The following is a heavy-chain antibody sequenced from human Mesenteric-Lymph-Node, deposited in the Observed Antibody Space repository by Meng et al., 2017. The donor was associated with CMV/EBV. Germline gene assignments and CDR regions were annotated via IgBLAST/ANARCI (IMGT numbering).Heavy chain of an antibody. V-gene: IGHV3-48*04. CDR2: ISSSSSTI. D-gene: IGHD1-7*01. Sequence: GESLKISCAASGFTFSSYSMNWVRQAPGKGLEWVSYISSSSSTIWYADSVKGRVTISRDNDKKSLYLQVNSLRAEDTAVYYCAGGSNWKYGFDYWGQGTLVTVSS. CDR1: GFTFSSYS. J-gene: IGHJ4*02. CDR3: AGGSNWKYGFDY.